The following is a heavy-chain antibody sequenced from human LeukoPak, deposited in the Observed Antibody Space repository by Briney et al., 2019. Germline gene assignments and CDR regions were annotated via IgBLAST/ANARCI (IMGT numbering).Heavy chain of an antibody. CDR3: ARDPRGITALVDYFDY. CDR1: GFPFSSHG. J-gene: IGHJ4*02. D-gene: IGHD5-18*01. Sequence: PGGSLRLSCAASGFPFSSHGMSWIRQAPGKGLEWVSYISSSGSAIYYADSVKGRFTISRDNAKNSLYLQMSSLRVEDTAVYYCARDPRGITALVDYFDYWGQGTLVTVSS. V-gene: IGHV3-11*01. CDR2: ISSSGSAI.